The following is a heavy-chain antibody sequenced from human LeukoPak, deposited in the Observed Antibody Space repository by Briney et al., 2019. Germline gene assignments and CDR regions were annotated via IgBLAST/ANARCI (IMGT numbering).Heavy chain of an antibody. Sequence: PGGSLRLSCAVSGVTVSSNYMSWVRQAPGEGLEWVSLIYSGGKTYYADSVKGRFTISRDNSKNTLYLQMNSLRAEDTAVYYCAGGLFYGDYGVWFDPWGQGTLVTVSS. CDR2: IYSGGKT. CDR3: AGGLFYGDYGVWFDP. CDR1: GVTVSSNY. V-gene: IGHV3-53*01. J-gene: IGHJ5*02. D-gene: IGHD4-17*01.